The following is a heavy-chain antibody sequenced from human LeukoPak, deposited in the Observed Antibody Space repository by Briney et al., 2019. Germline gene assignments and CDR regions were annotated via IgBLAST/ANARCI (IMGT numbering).Heavy chain of an antibody. J-gene: IGHJ4*02. CDR1: GLTFDDYA. Sequence: GGSLRLSCAASGLTFDDYAMHWVRQAPGKGLEWVSLISWDGGLTYYADSMEGRFTISRDNSKNSLYLQMNSLRTEDTALYYCAKPRRGTITTGPAYTHWGQGTLVTVSS. CDR2: ISWDGGLT. D-gene: IGHD4-11*01. CDR3: AKPRRGTITTGPAYTH. V-gene: IGHV3-43D*03.